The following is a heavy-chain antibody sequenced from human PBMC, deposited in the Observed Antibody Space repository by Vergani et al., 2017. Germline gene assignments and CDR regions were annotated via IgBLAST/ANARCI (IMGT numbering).Heavy chain of an antibody. Sequence: EVQVVESGGDLVQRGGSLRLSCAASGFIFSLYIMKWARQAPGKGLEWVSSISSSSSYIYYADSVKGRFTISRDNAKNSLYLQMNSLRAEDTAVYYCAREAAAGYYYFDYWGQGTLVTVSS. CDR2: ISSSSSYI. D-gene: IGHD6-13*01. V-gene: IGHV3-21*01. CDR1: GFIFSLYI. CDR3: AREAAAGYYYFDY. J-gene: IGHJ4*02.